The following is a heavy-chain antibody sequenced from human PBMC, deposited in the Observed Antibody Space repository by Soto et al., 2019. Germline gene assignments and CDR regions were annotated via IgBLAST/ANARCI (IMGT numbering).Heavy chain of an antibody. D-gene: IGHD3-22*01. J-gene: IGHJ5*02. Sequence: QVQLQESGPGLVKPSQTLSLTCTVSGGSISSGGYYWSWIRQHPGKGLEWIGYIYYSGSTYYNPSLKSRVTISVDTSKNQFSLKLSSVTAADTAVYYCARDFTYYYDSSGYYGFDPWGQGTLVTVSS. CDR1: GGSISSGGYY. CDR3: ARDFTYYYDSSGYYGFDP. V-gene: IGHV4-31*03. CDR2: IYYSGST.